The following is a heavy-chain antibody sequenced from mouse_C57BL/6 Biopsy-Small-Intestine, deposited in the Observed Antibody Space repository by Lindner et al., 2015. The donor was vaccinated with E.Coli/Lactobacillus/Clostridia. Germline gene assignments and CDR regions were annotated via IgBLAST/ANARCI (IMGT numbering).Heavy chain of an antibody. CDR1: GYTFISYT. D-gene: IGHD2-4*01. J-gene: IGHJ2*01. Sequence: VQLQESGAELARPGASVKMSCKASGYTFISYTMHWVKQRPGQGLEWIGYINPSSGYTKYNQKFKDKATLTADKSSSTAYMQLSSLTSEDSAVYYCARGLRNYFDYWGQGTTLTVSS. CDR2: INPSSGYT. CDR3: ARGLRNYFDY. V-gene: IGHV1-4*01.